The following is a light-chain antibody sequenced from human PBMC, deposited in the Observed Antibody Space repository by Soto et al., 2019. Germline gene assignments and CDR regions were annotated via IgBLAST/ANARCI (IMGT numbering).Light chain of an antibody. CDR3: QQYGSSLGT. J-gene: IGKJ1*01. Sequence: EIVLTQSPGTLSLSPGERATLSYRASQSVSSYLAWYQQKPGQAPRLLIYDASNRATGIPARFSGSGSGTEFTLTISSLQSEDFAVYYCQQYGSSLGTFGQGTKVDIK. CDR2: DAS. V-gene: IGKV3-20*01. CDR1: QSVSSY.